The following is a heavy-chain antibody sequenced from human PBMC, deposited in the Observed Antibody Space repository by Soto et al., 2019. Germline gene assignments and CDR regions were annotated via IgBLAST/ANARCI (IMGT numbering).Heavy chain of an antibody. J-gene: IGHJ4*02. CDR1: GFTFSSYA. Sequence: GGSLRLSCSASGFTFSSYAMHWVRQAPGKGLEYVSAISSNGGSTYYADSVKGRFTISRDNSKNTLYLQMSSLRAEDTAVYYCVKDREHWLAQDVPFDYWGQGTLVTVSS. CDR3: VKDREHWLAQDVPFDY. D-gene: IGHD6-19*01. V-gene: IGHV3-64D*08. CDR2: ISSNGGST.